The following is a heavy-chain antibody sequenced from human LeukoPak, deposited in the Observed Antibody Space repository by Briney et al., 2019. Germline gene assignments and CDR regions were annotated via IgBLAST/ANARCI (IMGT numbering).Heavy chain of an antibody. CDR2: ISAYNGNT. D-gene: IGHD3-22*01. V-gene: IGHV1-18*01. Sequence: ASVKVSCNISIYTFTSYGISWVRQAPGQGREWMGWISAYNGNTNYAQKLQGRATMTTDTSTSTAYMELRSLRSDDTAVYYCARVNYDSSGYYYVLHWFDPWGQGTLVTVSS. CDR1: IYTFTSYG. J-gene: IGHJ5*02. CDR3: ARVNYDSSGYYYVLHWFDP.